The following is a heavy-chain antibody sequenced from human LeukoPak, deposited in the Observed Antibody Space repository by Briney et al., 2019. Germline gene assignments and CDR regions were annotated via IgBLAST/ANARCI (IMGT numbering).Heavy chain of an antibody. CDR2: IKQDGSEK. D-gene: IGHD3-9*01. Sequence: PGGSLRLSCAASGFTFSSYWMSWVRQAPGKGLEWVANIKQDGSEKYYVDSVKGRFTISRDNAKNSLYLQMNSLRAEDTAVYYCAREVYYDILTGYYPLPFDYWGQGTLVTVSS. CDR1: GFTFSSYW. J-gene: IGHJ4*02. V-gene: IGHV3-7*01. CDR3: AREVYYDILTGYYPLPFDY.